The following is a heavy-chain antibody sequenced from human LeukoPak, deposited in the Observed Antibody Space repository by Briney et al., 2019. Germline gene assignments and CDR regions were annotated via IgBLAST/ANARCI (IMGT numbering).Heavy chain of an antibody. CDR1: GYSFTDYY. CDR3: ARADFIDAGPYLIGP. V-gene: IGHV1-2*02. Sequence: EASVRVSCKTSGYSFTDYYIHWVRQVPGQGLEWMGWINTKSGRTSSARKFQGRVTMTRDPSITTVYMDMAWLTSDDTAIYFCARADFIDAGPYLIGPWGQGTLVTVSS. CDR2: INTKSGRT. D-gene: IGHD3-3*01. J-gene: IGHJ5*02.